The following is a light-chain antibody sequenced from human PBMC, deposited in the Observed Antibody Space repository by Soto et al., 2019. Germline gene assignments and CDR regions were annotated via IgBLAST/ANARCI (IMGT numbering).Light chain of an antibody. V-gene: IGLV1-40*01. CDR1: SSNIGAGYD. CDR3: QSYDSSLSAYV. J-gene: IGLJ1*01. CDR2: GNS. Sequence: QSVLTQPPSVSGAAGRRVTISCTGCSSNIGAGYDVHWYQQLPGTAPKLLIYGNSNRPSGVPDRFSGSKSGTSASLAITGLQAEDEANYYCQSYDSSLSAYVFGTGTKLTV.